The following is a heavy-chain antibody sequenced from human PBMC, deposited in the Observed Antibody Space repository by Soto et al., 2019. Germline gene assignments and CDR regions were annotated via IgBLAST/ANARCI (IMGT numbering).Heavy chain of an antibody. D-gene: IGHD3-10*02. CDR2: IDNSGST. CDR1: GASVSTGVYH. CDR3: AGAVSDFDVRRYRTSYYDQ. V-gene: IGHV4-31*03. J-gene: IGHJ4*02. Sequence: PSQSLSLTCTASGASVSTGVYHWTWIRNHPGKGLGCIGYIDNSGSTYYNPSLRGRVDTSVDTSKNQFSLSLQSLTAADTAFYYCAGAVSDFDVRRYRTSYYDQWGQGILVTVSS.